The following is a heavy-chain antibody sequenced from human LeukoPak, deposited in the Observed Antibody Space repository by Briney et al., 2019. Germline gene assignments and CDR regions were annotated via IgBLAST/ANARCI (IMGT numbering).Heavy chain of an antibody. J-gene: IGHJ4*02. CDR2: SRDKANSYST. V-gene: IGHV3-72*01. Sequence: GGTLRLSCGASGFTLSDHYMDWVRQAPGKGLEWVGRSRDKANSYSTEYAASVKGRFTISRDDSKNSLYLQMNSLKTEDTAVYYCAPLSPIDWGQGTLVTV. D-gene: IGHD2-21*01. CDR1: GFTLSDHY. CDR3: APLSPID.